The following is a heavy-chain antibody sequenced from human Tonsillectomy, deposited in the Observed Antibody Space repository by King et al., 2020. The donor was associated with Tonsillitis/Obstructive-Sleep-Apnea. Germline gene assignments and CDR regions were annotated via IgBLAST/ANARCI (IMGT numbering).Heavy chain of an antibody. D-gene: IGHD2-2*01. CDR3: ARGQIVVVPAAREYYYYYYMDV. J-gene: IGHJ6*03. V-gene: IGHV1-69*01. Sequence: VQLVQSGAEVKKPWSSVKVSCKASGGTFSSFAISWVRQAPGQGLEWMGGSIPIFGTANYAQKFQGTVTITADESTGTAYMELGSPRSEDTAVYYCARGQIVVVPAAREYYYYYYMDVWGKGTTVTVSS. CDR1: GGTFSSFA. CDR2: SIPIFGTA.